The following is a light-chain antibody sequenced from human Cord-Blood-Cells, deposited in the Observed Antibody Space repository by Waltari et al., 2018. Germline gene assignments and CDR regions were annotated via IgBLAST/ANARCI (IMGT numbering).Light chain of an antibody. CDR2: WAS. J-gene: IGKJ4*01. V-gene: IGKV4-1*01. CDR3: QQYYSTLQT. CDR1: QSVLYSSNNKNY. Sequence: DIVMTQSPDSLAVSLGERATINCKSSQSVLYSSNNKNYLAWYQQKPGQPPKLLIYWASTRESGVPDRFSGSGSGTDFTLTISSLQAEDVAVYYCQQYYSTLQTCGGGTKVEIK.